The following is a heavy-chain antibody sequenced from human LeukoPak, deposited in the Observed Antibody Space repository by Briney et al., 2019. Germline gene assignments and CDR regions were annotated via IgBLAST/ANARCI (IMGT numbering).Heavy chain of an antibody. J-gene: IGHJ5*02. Sequence: GESLQISCKTSGYSFTIYWIGWVRQMPGKGLEWMGIIYPGDSDTRYSPSFQGQVTISADKSIGTAYLQWSSLKASDTALYYCARQVSAPLGWFDPWGQGTLVTVSS. D-gene: IGHD1-14*01. CDR1: GYSFTIYW. V-gene: IGHV5-51*01. CDR3: ARQVSAPLGWFDP. CDR2: IYPGDSDT.